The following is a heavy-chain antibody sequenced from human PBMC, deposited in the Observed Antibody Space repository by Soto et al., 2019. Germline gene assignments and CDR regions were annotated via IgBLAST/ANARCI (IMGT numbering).Heavy chain of an antibody. CDR2: IYHTGST. CDR1: GVTVSSDAYY. D-gene: IGHD3-16*02. J-gene: IGHJ4*02. CDR3: ARYRFSGNKWSKFDY. V-gene: IGHV4-31*03. Sequence: QVQLLQSGPGLVKPSQTLSLTCTVSGVTVSSDAYYWSWIRQHPGKGLEWIGNIYHTGSTYYSPSLKRRVAISLDTSKNQFSLTLTSVTAADTAVYYCARYRFSGNKWSKFDYWGQGTLVTVSS.